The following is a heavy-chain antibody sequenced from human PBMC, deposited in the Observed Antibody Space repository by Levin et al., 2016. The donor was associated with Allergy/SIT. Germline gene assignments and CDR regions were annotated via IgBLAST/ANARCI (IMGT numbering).Heavy chain of an antibody. J-gene: IGHJ2*01. CDR2: IYYSGST. D-gene: IGHD3-10*01. CDR3: ARLDYYGSGSAQHWYFDL. V-gene: IGHV4-34*09. CDR1: GGSFSGYY. Sequence: SETLSLTCAVYGGSFSGYYWSWIRQPPGKGLEWIGYIYYSGSTYYNPSLKSRVTISVDTSKNQFSLKLSSVTAADTAVYYCARLDYYGSGSAQHWYFDLWGRGTLVTVSS.